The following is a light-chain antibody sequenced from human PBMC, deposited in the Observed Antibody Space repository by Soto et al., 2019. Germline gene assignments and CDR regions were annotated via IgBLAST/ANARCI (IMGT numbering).Light chain of an antibody. CDR1: SGYNNYR. CDR3: GADHGSGSNVV. CDR2: VGTGGIVG. Sequence: QLVLTQPPSASASLGASVTLTCTLSSGYNNYRVDWYQQRPGKGPRFVMRVGTGGIVGSKGDGIPDRFSVLGSGLNRYLTIKNIQEEDESDYHCGADHGSGSNVVFGGGTQLTDL. V-gene: IGLV9-49*01. J-gene: IGLJ7*01.